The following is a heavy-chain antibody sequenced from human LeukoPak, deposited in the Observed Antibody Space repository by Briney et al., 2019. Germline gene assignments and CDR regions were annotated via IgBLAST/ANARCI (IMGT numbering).Heavy chain of an antibody. D-gene: IGHD4-23*01. Sequence: GRSLRLSCAASGFSFSTYTMNWVRQAPGKGLERVAGIQHDGSRTYYADSVKGRFTISRDNSKNTPYLEVNSLTPEDTALYYCARDHYGGNSWDWYFDLWGRGILVTVSS. CDR3: ARDHYGGNSWDWYFDL. J-gene: IGHJ2*01. V-gene: IGHV3-30-3*01. CDR1: GFSFSTYT. CDR2: IQHDGSRT.